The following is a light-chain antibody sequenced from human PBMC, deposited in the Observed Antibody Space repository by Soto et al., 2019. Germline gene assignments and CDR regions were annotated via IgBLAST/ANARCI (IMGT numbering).Light chain of an antibody. CDR2: GAS. CDR3: QQYKDWPPNT. Sequence: EIVMTQSPATLSVSPGERATLSCRASQSVSSNLAWYQQKPGQAPRLLIYGASTRATGIPARFSGSGSGTEFTLTISSLRSEDFAVYYCQQYKDWPPNTFGQGTRLEIK. V-gene: IGKV3-15*01. J-gene: IGKJ5*01. CDR1: QSVSSN.